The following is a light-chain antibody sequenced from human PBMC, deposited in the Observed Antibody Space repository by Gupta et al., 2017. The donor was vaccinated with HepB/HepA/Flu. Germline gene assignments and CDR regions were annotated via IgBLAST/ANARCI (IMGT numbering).Light chain of an antibody. J-gene: IGLJ1*01. CDR1: SMRCRY. V-gene: IGLV3-19*01. CDR3: NSRDSSGDHLV. CDR2: DED. Sequence: SSALSPTPTVSVAWGQTDRITCQGDSMRCRYVTWYQQKPGQDPILVIFDEDDRPSGIPDRFSGSSSGKTASLTITGAEAEDEADYYCNSRDSSGDHLVFGPGTRVTVI.